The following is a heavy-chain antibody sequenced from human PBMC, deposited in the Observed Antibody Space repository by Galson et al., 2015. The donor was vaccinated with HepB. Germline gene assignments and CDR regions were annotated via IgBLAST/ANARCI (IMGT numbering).Heavy chain of an antibody. J-gene: IGHJ6*02. V-gene: IGHV1-69*13. CDR2: IIPIFGTA. CDR1: GGTFSSYA. D-gene: IGHD6-19*01. Sequence: SVKVSCKASGGTFSSYAISWVRQAPGQGLEWMGGIIPIFGTANYAQKFQGRVTITADESTSTAYMELSSLRSEDTAVYYCAATLLAVAGTVYYGMDVWGQGTTVTVSS. CDR3: AATLLAVAGTVYYGMDV.